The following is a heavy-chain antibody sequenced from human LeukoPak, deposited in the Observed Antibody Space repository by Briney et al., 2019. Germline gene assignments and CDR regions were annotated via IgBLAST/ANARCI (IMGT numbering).Heavy chain of an antibody. CDR3: AKRSREGYYFDY. CDR2: ISGSGGST. CDR1: GFTFSDYG. D-gene: IGHD3-10*01. V-gene: IGHV3-23*01. J-gene: IGHJ4*02. Sequence: PGRSLRLSCAASGFTFSDYGMHWVRQAPGKGLEWVSAISGSGGSTYYADSVKGRFTISRDNSKNTLYLQMNSLRAEDTAVYYCAKRSREGYYFDYWGQGTLVTVSS.